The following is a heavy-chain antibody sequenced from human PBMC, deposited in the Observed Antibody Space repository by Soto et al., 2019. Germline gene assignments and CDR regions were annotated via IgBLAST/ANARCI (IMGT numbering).Heavy chain of an antibody. J-gene: IGHJ4*02. V-gene: IGHV1-2*04. CDR2: INPNSGGT. CDR1: GYTFTGYY. D-gene: IGHD2-21*02. CDR3: ARVPRYGGNSFAFDY. Sequence: ASVKVSCKASGYTFTGYYMHWVRQAPGQGLEWMGWINPNSGGTNYAQKFQGWVTMTRDTSISTAYMELSRLRSDDTAVYYCARVPRYGGNSFAFDYWGQGTLVTVSS.